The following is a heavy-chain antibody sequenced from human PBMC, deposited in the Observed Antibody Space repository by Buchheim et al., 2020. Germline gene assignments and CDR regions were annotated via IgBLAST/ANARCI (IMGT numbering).Heavy chain of an antibody. Sequence: QVQLVESGGGVVQPGRSLRLSCAASGFTFSSYAMHWVRQAPGKGLEWVAVISYDGSNKYYADSVKGRFTISRDNSKNTLYLQMNSLRAEDTAVYYCARGPSVHMVCATPLGYYFDYWGQGTL. V-gene: IGHV3-30-3*01. CDR1: GFTFSSYA. CDR2: ISYDGSNK. J-gene: IGHJ4*02. CDR3: ARGPSVHMVCATPLGYYFDY. D-gene: IGHD2-8*01.